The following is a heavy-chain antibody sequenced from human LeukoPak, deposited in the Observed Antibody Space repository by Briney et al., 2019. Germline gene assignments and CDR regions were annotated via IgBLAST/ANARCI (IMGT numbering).Heavy chain of an antibody. V-gene: IGHV1-69*13. CDR2: IIPIFGTA. CDR3: ARVAVYRTLASNLHNDY. J-gene: IGHJ4*02. D-gene: IGHD3-16*02. Sequence: SVKVSCKASGGTFSSYAISWVRQAPGQGLEWMGGIIPIFGTANYAQKFRGRVTITADESTSTAYMELSSLRSEDTAVYYCARVAVYRTLASNLHNDYWGQGTLVTVSS. CDR1: GGTFSSYA.